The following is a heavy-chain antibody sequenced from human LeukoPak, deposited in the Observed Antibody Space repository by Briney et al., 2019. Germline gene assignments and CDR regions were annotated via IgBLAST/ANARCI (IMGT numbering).Heavy chain of an antibody. CDR1: GFTFSSYW. CDR3: ARAPSEIGGYYPEYFRH. V-gene: IGHV3-74*01. J-gene: IGHJ1*01. Sequence: GGSLRLSYAASGFTFSSYWMHWVRQAPGKGLVWVSRIKSDGSTRYADSVKGRFTISRDNAKNTVSLQMNSLRAEGTGVYYCARAPSEIGGYYPEYFRHWGQGTLVTVSP. D-gene: IGHD3-22*01. CDR2: IKSDGST.